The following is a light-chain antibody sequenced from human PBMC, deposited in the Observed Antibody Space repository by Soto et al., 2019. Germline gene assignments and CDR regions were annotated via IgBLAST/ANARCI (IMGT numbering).Light chain of an antibody. J-gene: IGLJ2*01. V-gene: IGLV1-44*01. CDR1: NSNIGSHA. CDR3: CSYAGSYTLV. CDR2: NTN. Sequence: QSALTQPPSASGTPGQGVNISCSGSNSNIGSHAVNWYQQLPGMAPRLLIYNTNRRHPGVPDRFSGSKSGNTASLTISGLQTEDEADYYCCSYAGSYTLVFGGGTKVTVL.